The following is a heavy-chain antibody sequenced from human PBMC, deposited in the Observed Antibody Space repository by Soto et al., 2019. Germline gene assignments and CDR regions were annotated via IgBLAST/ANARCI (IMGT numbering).Heavy chain of an antibody. V-gene: IGHV3-15*07. Sequence: GGSLRLSCAASGFTFSNAWMNWVRQAPGKGLEWVGRIKSKTDGGTTDYAAPVKGRFTISRDDSKNTLHLQMNSLKTEDTAVYYCTTDPEGPHTYYYDSSGYGYWGQGTLVTVSS. D-gene: IGHD3-22*01. J-gene: IGHJ4*02. CDR3: TTDPEGPHTYYYDSSGYGY. CDR2: IKSKTDGGTT. CDR1: GFTFSNAW.